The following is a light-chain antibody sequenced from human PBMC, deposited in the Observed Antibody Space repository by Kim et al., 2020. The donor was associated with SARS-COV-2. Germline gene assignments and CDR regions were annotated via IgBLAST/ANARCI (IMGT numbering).Light chain of an antibody. CDR3: QQYDNWPRT. V-gene: IGKV3-15*01. Sequence: EVVMTQSPAPLSVSPGERATLSCRASQSVRTNLAWYQHKPGQAPRLLIYGASTRATGIPARFSGSGSGTEFTLTISSLQSEDFAVYYCQQYDNWPRTFGPGTKVDIK. CDR1: QSVRTN. CDR2: GAS. J-gene: IGKJ1*01.